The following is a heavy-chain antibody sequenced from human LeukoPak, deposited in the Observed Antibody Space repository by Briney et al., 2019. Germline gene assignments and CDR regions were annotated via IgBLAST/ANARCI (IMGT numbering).Heavy chain of an antibody. Sequence: SQTLSLTCTVSGGSVSSGSYYWSWIRQPPGKGLEWIGYIYYSGSTNYNPSLKSRVTISVDTSKNQFSLKLSSVTAADTAVYYCARGEGNYVWGSYRYSYYFDYWGQGTLVTVSS. CDR2: IYYSGST. V-gene: IGHV4-61*01. CDR3: ARGEGNYVWGSYRYSYYFDY. D-gene: IGHD3-16*02. CDR1: GGSVSSGSYY. J-gene: IGHJ4*02.